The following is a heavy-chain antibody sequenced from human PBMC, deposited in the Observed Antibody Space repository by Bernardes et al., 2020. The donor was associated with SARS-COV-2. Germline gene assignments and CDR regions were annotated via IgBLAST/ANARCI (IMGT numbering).Heavy chain of an antibody. J-gene: IGHJ6*02. CDR2: IWYDGSNK. CDR3: ARDLSEFYYYYYGMDV. V-gene: IGHV3-33*01. Sequence: GGSLRLSCAASGFTFSSYGMHWVRQAPGKGLEWVAVIWYDGSNKYYAYSVKGRFTISRDNSKNTLYLQMNSLRAEDTAVYYCARDLSEFYYYYYGMDVWGQGTTVTVSS. D-gene: IGHD3-10*01. CDR1: GFTFSSYG.